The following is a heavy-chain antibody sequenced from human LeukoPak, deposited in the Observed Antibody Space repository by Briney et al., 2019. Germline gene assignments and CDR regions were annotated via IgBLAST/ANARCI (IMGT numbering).Heavy chain of an antibody. CDR2: IRYDGSNK. J-gene: IGHJ6*03. CDR3: AKRGVEMATIYYMDV. D-gene: IGHD5-24*01. V-gene: IGHV3-30*02. Sequence: PGGSLRLSCAASGFTFDDYAMHWVRQAPGKGLEWVAFIRYDGSNKYYADSVKDRFTISRDNSKNTLYLQMNSLRDEDTAVYYCAKRGVEMATIYYMDVWGKGTAVT. CDR1: GFTFDDYA.